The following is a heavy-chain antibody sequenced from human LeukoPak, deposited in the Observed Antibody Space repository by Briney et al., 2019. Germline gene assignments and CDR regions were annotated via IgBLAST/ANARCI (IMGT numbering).Heavy chain of an antibody. D-gene: IGHD2-8*01. Sequence: GGSLRLSCVASGFTFSSNGMHWVRQAPGKGLEWVSSISSSSSYIYYADSVKGRFTISRDNAKNSLYLQMNSLRAEDTAVYYCARDNEADYWGQGTLVTVSS. CDR3: ARDNEADY. V-gene: IGHV3-21*01. J-gene: IGHJ4*02. CDR2: ISSSSSYI. CDR1: GFTFSSNG.